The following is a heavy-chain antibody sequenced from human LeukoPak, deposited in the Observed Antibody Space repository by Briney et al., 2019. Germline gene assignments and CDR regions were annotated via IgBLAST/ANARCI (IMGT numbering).Heavy chain of an antibody. CDR2: ISYDGSNK. V-gene: IGHV3-30*04. J-gene: IGHJ4*02. D-gene: IGHD5-18*01. CDR1: GFTFSSYA. Sequence: PGGSLRLSCAASGFTFSSYAMHWVRQAPGKGLEWVAVISYDGSNKYYADSVKGRFTISRDNSKNTLFLQMNSLRAGDTALYYCARVLGVYSYGYIDYWGQGTLVTVSS. CDR3: ARVLGVYSYGYIDY.